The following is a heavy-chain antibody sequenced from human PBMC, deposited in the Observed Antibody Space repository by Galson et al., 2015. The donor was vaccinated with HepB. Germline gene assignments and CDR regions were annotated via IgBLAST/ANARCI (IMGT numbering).Heavy chain of an antibody. V-gene: IGHV3-73*01. CDR2: IRSKANSYAT. D-gene: IGHD1-14*01. CDR1: GFTFSGSA. CDR3: TRTRAARNYYYYYGMDV. Sequence: SLRLSCAASGFTFSGSAMHWVRQASGKGLEWVGRIRSKANSYATAYAASVKGRFTISRDDSKNTAYLQMNSLKTEDTAVYYCTRTRAARNYYYYYGMDVWGQGTTVTVSS. J-gene: IGHJ6*02.